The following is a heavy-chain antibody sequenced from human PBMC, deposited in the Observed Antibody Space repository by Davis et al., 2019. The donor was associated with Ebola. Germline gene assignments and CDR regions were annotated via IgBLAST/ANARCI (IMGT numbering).Heavy chain of an antibody. Sequence: SETLSLTCTVSGGSITRYYWGWIRQSPGKGLEWIGTIYHSGSTYYNPSLKSRVTISVDTSKNQFSLNVITVTATDTAVYYCVRADEVGAATFDDWGQGALVTVSS. CDR1: GGSITRYY. V-gene: IGHV4-38-2*02. J-gene: IGHJ4*02. CDR2: IYHSGST. CDR3: VRADEVGAATFDD. D-gene: IGHD1-26*01.